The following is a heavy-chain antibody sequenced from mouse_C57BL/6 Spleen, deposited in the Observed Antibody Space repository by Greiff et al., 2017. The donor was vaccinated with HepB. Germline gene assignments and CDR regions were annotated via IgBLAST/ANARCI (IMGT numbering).Heavy chain of an antibody. D-gene: IGHD2-2*01. V-gene: IGHV1-52*01. Sequence: VQLQQSGAELVRPGSSVKLSCKASGYTFTSYWMHWVKQRPIQGLEWIGNIDPSDSETHYNQKFKDKATLTVDKSSSTAYMQLSSLTSEDSAVYYCARGDYYGYDDPFAYWGQGTLVTVSA. J-gene: IGHJ3*01. CDR3: ARGDYYGYDDPFAY. CDR2: IDPSDSET. CDR1: GYTFTSYW.